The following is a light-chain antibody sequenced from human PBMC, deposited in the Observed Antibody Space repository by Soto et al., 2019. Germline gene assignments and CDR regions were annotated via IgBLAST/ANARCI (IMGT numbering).Light chain of an antibody. J-gene: IGLJ2*01. CDR2: EVT. CDR1: SSDIGASNS. V-gene: IGLV2-8*01. Sequence: QSVLTQPPSASGSPGQSVTISCAGSSSDIGASNSVFWYQQHPGKAPKLLISEVTKRPSGVPDRFSGSKSGNTASLTVSGLQADDEADYYCGSKAGSNKHVVFGGGTQLTVL. CDR3: GSKAGSNKHVV.